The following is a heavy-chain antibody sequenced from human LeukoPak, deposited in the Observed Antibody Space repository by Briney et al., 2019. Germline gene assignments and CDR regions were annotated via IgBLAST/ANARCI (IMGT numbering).Heavy chain of an antibody. Sequence: PSETLSLTCAVYGGSFSGYYWSWIRQPPGKGLEWIGEINHSGSTNYNPSPKSRVTISVDTSKNQFSLKLSSVTAADTAVYYCARYTYCSSTSCPRNDAFDIWGLGTMVTVSS. CDR3: ARYTYCSSTSCPRNDAFDI. CDR2: INHSGST. V-gene: IGHV4-34*01. D-gene: IGHD2-2*01. CDR1: GGSFSGYY. J-gene: IGHJ3*02.